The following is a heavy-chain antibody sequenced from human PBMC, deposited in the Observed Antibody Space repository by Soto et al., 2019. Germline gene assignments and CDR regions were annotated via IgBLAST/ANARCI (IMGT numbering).Heavy chain of an antibody. D-gene: IGHD2-15*01. CDR2: INHSGST. J-gene: IGHJ6*03. CDR3: ARGRHCSGGSCYSMNYYYYYYMDV. CDR1: GGSFSGYY. V-gene: IGHV4-34*01. Sequence: SETLSLTCAVYGGSFSGYYWSWIRQPPGKGLEWIGEINHSGSTNYNPSLKSRVTISVDTSKNQFSLKLSSVTAADTAVYYCARGRHCSGGSCYSMNYYYYYYMDVWGKGTTVTV.